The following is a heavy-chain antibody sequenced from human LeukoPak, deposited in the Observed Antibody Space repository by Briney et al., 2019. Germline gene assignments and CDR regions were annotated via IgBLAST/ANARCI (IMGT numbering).Heavy chain of an antibody. CDR3: ARGGSLWFGELDYYGMDV. Sequence: GGSLRLSCAASGFTFSSYGMHWVRQAPGEGLEWVAVIWYDGSNKYYADSVKGRFTISRDNSKNTLYLQMNSLRAEDTAVYYCARGGSLWFGELDYYGMDVWGQGTTVTVSS. J-gene: IGHJ6*02. CDR2: IWYDGSNK. D-gene: IGHD3-10*01. CDR1: GFTFSSYG. V-gene: IGHV3-33*01.